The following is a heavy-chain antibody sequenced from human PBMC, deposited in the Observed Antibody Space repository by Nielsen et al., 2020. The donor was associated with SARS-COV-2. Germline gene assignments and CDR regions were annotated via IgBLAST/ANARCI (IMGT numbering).Heavy chain of an antibody. CDR1: GFTFSSYG. Sequence: SLKISCAASGFTFSSYGMHWVRQAPGKGLAWVSVISYDGSNKYYADSVKGRFTISRDNSKNTLYLQMNSLRAEDTAVYYCAKGHSGSYYVAFDYWGQGTLFTVSS. J-gene: IGHJ4*02. D-gene: IGHD1-26*01. V-gene: IGHV3-30*18. CDR2: ISYDGSNK. CDR3: AKGHSGSYYVAFDY.